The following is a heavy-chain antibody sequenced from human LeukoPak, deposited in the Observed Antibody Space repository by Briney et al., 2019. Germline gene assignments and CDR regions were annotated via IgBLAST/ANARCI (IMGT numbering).Heavy chain of an antibody. J-gene: IGHJ4*02. Sequence: TSETLSLTCTVSGGSISGYYWSWIRQPAGKGLEWIGRIYTSGSTNYNPSLKSRVPISVDPSKNQFSLKLSSVTAADTAVYYCARDLIPGTIFDYWGQGTLVTVSS. D-gene: IGHD2-8*01. CDR3: ARDLIPGTIFDY. CDR1: GGSISGYY. V-gene: IGHV4-4*07. CDR2: IYTSGST.